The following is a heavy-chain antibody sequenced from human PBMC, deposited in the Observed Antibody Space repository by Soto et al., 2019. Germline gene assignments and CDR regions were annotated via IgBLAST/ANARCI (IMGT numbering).Heavy chain of an antibody. D-gene: IGHD3-3*01. CDR2: IYYSGST. J-gene: IGHJ4*02. CDR1: GASISISSYY. CDR3: ARQRVYYDFWSGYWNFDY. V-gene: IGHV4-39*01. Sequence: QLQLQESGPGLVKPSETLSLTCTVSGASISISSYYWGWIRHPPGKGLEGIGSIYYSGSTYYNPSLKSRVTISVDTSKNQFSLKLSSVTAADTAVYYCARQRVYYDFWSGYWNFDYWGQGTLVTVSS.